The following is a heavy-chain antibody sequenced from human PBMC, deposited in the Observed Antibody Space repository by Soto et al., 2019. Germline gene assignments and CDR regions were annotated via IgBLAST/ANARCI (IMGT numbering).Heavy chain of an antibody. CDR1: GGSISSSSYY. J-gene: IGHJ4*02. D-gene: IGHD3-9*01. V-gene: IGHV4-39*01. CDR3: ARHSEWSYFDWINPIVDY. CDR2: IYYSGST. Sequence: PSETLSLTCTVSGGSISSSSYYWGWIRQPPGKGLEWIGSIYYSGSTYYNPSLKSRVTISVDTSKNQFSLKLSSVTAADTAVYYCARHSEWSYFDWINPIVDYWGQGTLVTVSS.